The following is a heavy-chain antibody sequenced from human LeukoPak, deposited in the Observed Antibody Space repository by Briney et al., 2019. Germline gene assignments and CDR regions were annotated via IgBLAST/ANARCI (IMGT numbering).Heavy chain of an antibody. CDR1: GYTFTSYD. J-gene: IGHJ4*02. Sequence: ASVKVSCKASGYTFTSYDINWVRQATGQGLEWRGWMNPNSGNTGYAQKFQGRVTMTRNSSMTTAYMELSSLRSEDTAVYYCARRHGRCSDGSCYYPDYWGQGTLVTVSS. D-gene: IGHD2-15*01. CDR3: ARRHGRCSDGSCYYPDY. V-gene: IGHV1-8*01. CDR2: MNPNSGNT.